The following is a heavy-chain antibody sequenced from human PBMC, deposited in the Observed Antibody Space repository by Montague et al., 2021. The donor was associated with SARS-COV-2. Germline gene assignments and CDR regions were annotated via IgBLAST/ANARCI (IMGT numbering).Heavy chain of an antibody. V-gene: IGHV4-61*02. CDR1: GGSISSGSYY. CDR3: TRGLASVDS. CDR2: VYASGIT. J-gene: IGHJ5*01. Sequence: TRSLTCTVSGGSISSGSYYWSWIRQPAGKGLEWIGRVYASGITNYNPSLKSRVTISLDTSKNQFSMRLSSVTAADTALYYCTRGLASVDSWGQGTLVTVSS.